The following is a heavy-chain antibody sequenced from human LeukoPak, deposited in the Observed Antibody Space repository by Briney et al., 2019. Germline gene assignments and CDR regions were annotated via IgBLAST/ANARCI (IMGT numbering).Heavy chain of an antibody. Sequence: PSQTLSLTCAVSGGSISSGGYSWSWIRQPPGKGLEWIGYIYHSGSTYYNPSLKSRVTISVDRSKNQFSLKLSSVTAADTAVYYCARASVAAAAFDPWGQGTLVTVSS. V-gene: IGHV4-30-2*01. D-gene: IGHD6-13*01. CDR3: ARASVAAAAFDP. CDR2: IYHSGST. J-gene: IGHJ5*02. CDR1: GGSISSGGYS.